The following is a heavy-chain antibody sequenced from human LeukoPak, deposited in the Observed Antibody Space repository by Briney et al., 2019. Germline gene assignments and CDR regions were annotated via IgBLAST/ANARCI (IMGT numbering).Heavy chain of an antibody. CDR2: INTDGSGT. CDR1: GFSFSTYW. D-gene: IGHD3-22*01. CDR3: AGYYYDSRGYFAHDY. J-gene: IGHJ4*02. V-gene: IGHV3-74*01. Sequence: GGSLRLSCAASGFSFSTYWMHWVRQAPGKGPVWLSRINTDGSGTNYADSVKGRFTVSRDNAKNTLYLQMNSLRAEDTAVYFCAGYYYDSRGYFAHDYWGQGTLVIVSS.